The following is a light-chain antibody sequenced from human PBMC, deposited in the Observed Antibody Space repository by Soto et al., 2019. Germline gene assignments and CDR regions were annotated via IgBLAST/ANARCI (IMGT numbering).Light chain of an antibody. CDR1: SGDVGGYNY. CDR3: SSYAGSNNYV. V-gene: IGLV2-8*01. J-gene: IGLJ1*01. CDR2: EVS. Sequence: QSALTQPPSASGSPGQSVTISCTATSGDVGGYNYVSWYQQHPGKAPKLMIYEVSKRPSGVPDRFSGSKSGNTASLTVSGLQAEDEADYYCSSYAGSNNYVFGTGTKLTFL.